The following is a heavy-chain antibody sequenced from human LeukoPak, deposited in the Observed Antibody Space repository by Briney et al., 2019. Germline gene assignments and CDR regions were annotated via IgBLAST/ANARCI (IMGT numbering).Heavy chain of an antibody. Sequence: GASVKVSCKASGYTFTGYYMHWVRQAPGQGLEWMGWISAYNGDTNYAQKLQGRVTMTTDTSTSTAYMELRSLRSDDTAVYYCARGLQENLAWLQAFSAFDIWGQGTMVTVSS. CDR2: ISAYNGDT. CDR1: GYTFTGYY. D-gene: IGHD6-19*01. CDR3: ARGLQENLAWLQAFSAFDI. J-gene: IGHJ3*02. V-gene: IGHV1-18*04.